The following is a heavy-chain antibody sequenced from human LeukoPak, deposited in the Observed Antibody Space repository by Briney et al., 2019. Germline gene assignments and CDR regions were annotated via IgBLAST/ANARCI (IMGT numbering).Heavy chain of an antibody. V-gene: IGHV3-23*01. CDR2: ISTDAGET. CDR1: GFTFSNSG. D-gene: IGHD3-9*01. J-gene: IGHJ4*02. CDR3: AKVGEYYDILTGYYPPDY. Sequence: GGSLRLSCAASGFTFSNSGMSWVRQAPGKGLEWVSAISTDAGETHYADSVKGRFTISRDNSKNTVSLQMNSLRAEDTAVYYCAKVGEYYDILTGYYPPDYWGQGTLVTVSS.